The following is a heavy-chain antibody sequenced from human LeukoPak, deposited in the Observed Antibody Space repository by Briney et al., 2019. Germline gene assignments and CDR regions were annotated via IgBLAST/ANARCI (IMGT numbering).Heavy chain of an antibody. J-gene: IGHJ3*02. D-gene: IGHD3-22*01. CDR1: GYSFTSFW. CDR2: IYPGDSDT. V-gene: IGHV5-51*01. CDR3: ARDTSSGYYYDAFDI. Sequence: PGESLKISCKGSGYSFTSFWIGCVRQMPGKGLEWMGIIYPGDSDTRYSPSFQGQVTISADKSITTAYLQWSSLKASDTAMYYCARDTSSGYYYDAFDIWGQGTMVTVSS.